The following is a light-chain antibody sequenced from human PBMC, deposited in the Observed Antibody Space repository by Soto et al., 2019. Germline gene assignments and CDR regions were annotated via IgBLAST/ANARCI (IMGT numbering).Light chain of an antibody. CDR3: QQYYSYPPT. Sequence: EILMTQSPPTLSMSPGERVILSCRASQSVGTNLAWYQHRPGQAPRLLMYGASTRATGIPSRFSGSGSGTDFTLTISCLQSEDFATYYCQQYYSYPPTFGGGTKVDIK. J-gene: IGKJ4*01. CDR1: QSVGTN. CDR2: GAS. V-gene: IGKV3-15*01.